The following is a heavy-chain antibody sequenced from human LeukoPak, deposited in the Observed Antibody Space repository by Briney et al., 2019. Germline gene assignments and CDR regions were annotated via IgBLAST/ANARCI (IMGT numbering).Heavy chain of an antibody. J-gene: IGHJ3*02. CDR3: APPSGYDRGDAFDI. Sequence: GGSLRLSCLASKFTFNNYAMTWVRQAPGKGLEWVSSISGSGDNMDYADSVKGRFTISRDNSENTLYLQMNSLRAEDTAVYYCAPPSGYDRGDAFDIWGQGTMVTVSS. V-gene: IGHV3-23*01. CDR1: KFTFNNYA. D-gene: IGHD5-12*01. CDR2: ISGSGDNM.